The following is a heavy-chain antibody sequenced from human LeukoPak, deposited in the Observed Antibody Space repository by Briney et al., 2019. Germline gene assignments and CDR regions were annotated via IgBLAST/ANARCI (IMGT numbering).Heavy chain of an antibody. J-gene: IGHJ3*02. CDR1: GGSISSYY. V-gene: IGHV4-59*12. D-gene: IGHD3-22*01. Sequence: SETLSLTCTVSGGSISSYYWSWIRQPPGKGLEWIGYIYYSGSTNYNPSLKSRVTMSVDTSKNQFSLKLSSVTAADTAVYYCARAIRYYYDSSGQTLDAFDIWGQGTMVTVSS. CDR3: ARAIRYYYDSSGQTLDAFDI. CDR2: IYYSGST.